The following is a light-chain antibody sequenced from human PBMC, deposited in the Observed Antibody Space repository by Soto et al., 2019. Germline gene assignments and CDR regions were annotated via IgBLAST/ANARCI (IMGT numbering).Light chain of an antibody. CDR1: QGIAND. CDR2: AAS. J-gene: IGKJ1*01. CDR3: QQSYSTPPWT. V-gene: IGKV1-17*01. Sequence: DIQMTQSPSPLAASAGDRLTITCRASQGIANDLAWFQQKPGKAPKRXXYAASRLQSGVPSRFSGSGSGTEFTLTISSLQPEDFATYFCQQSYSTPPWTFGQGTKVDIK.